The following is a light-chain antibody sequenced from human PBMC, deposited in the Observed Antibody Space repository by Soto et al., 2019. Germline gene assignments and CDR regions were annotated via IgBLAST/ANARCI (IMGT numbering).Light chain of an antibody. Sequence: EIVLTQSPGTLSLSPGERATLSCRASQSVSSSYLAWYQQKPGQAPRLLIFGASRRATGIPDRFSGRGSGTGFTLTISRLEPDDFAVYYCQQYGTSPWTFGQGTKVEIK. CDR2: GAS. CDR3: QQYGTSPWT. V-gene: IGKV3-20*01. CDR1: QSVSSSY. J-gene: IGKJ1*01.